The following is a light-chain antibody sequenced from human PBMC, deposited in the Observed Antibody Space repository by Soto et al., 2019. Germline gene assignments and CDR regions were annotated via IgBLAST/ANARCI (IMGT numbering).Light chain of an antibody. CDR2: AAS. Sequence: IQMTQSPSSLSASVGDRVTITCRASQSISSYLNWYQQKPGKAPNLLIYAASSLQSGVPSRFSGSGSGTDFTLTISNLQPEDFATYYCQESFSTPLTFGGGTQVEIK. CDR1: QSISSY. CDR3: QESFSTPLT. J-gene: IGKJ4*01. V-gene: IGKV1-39*01.